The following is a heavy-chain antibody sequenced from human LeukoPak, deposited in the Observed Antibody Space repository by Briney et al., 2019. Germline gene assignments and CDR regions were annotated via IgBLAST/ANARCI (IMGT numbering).Heavy chain of an antibody. J-gene: IGHJ4*02. D-gene: IGHD6-19*01. Sequence: SETLSLTCTVSSASISSTVSSSSYYWGWIRQPPGKGLEWIGIIYYSGNTYYSPSLKSRVTISVDTSKNQFSLKVSSLTAADTAVYYCARHGPGGAVAGIFYWGQGTLVTVSS. CDR1: SASISSTVSSSSYY. CDR2: IYYSGNT. V-gene: IGHV4-39*01. CDR3: ARHGPGGAVAGIFY.